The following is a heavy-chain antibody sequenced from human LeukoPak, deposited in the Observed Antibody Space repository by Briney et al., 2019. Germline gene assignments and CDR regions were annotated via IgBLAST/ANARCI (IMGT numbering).Heavy chain of an antibody. J-gene: IGHJ6*03. D-gene: IGHD1-26*01. CDR2: IWYDGSNK. CDR1: GFTFSSYG. CDR3: AKLTGELLNYYYYYYMDV. V-gene: IGHV3-33*06. Sequence: GGSLRLSCAASGFTFSSYGMHWVRQAPGKGLEWVAVIWYDGSNKYYADSVKGRFTISRDNSKNTLYLQMNSLRAEDTAVYYCAKLTGELLNYYYYYYMDVWGKGTTVTVSS.